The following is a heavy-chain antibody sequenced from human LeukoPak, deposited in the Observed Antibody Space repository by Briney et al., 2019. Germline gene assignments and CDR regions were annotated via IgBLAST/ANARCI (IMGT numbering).Heavy chain of an antibody. D-gene: IGHD1-1*01. CDR2: IQPEGHEK. V-gene: IGHV3-7*04. Sequence: PVWTLRVSCAVAGVGFTKFWMSFVHQPAGRGFKSLANIQPEGHEKYHGKSVKGRFTISRDTTKNLLFLQMNGLRVEDTAVYYCAGGYAFSGDHWGQGTLVTVSS. CDR3: AGGYAFSGDH. J-gene: IGHJ4*02. CDR1: GVGFTKFW.